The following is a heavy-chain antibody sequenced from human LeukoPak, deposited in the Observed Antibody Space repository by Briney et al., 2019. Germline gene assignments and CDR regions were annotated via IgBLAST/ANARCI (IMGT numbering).Heavy chain of an antibody. Sequence: SETLSLTCAVYGGSLSVYYWSWIRQPLGKGLGWIGEINHSGSTNYNPSLKSRVTISVDTSKNQFSLKLSSVTAADTAVYYCAEGYYDILTGYYIGYDYWGQGTLVTVSS. CDR1: GGSLSVYY. CDR3: AEGYYDILTGYYIGYDY. CDR2: INHSGST. J-gene: IGHJ4*02. V-gene: IGHV4-34*01. D-gene: IGHD3-9*01.